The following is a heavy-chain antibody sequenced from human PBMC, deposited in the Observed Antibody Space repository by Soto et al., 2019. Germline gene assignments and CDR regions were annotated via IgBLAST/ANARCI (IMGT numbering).Heavy chain of an antibody. V-gene: IGHV3-23*01. CDR3: AKDPWGNTVAGINDY. CDR2: ISGSGGSA. CDR1: GFTFSSYA. Sequence: PGGSLRLSCAASGFTFSSYAMSWVRQAPGKGLEWISAISGSGGSAHYADSVKGRFTISRDTSKNTLYLQMNSLRAEDTAVYYCAKDPWGNTVAGINDYWGQGTLVTVSS. J-gene: IGHJ4*02. D-gene: IGHD6-19*01.